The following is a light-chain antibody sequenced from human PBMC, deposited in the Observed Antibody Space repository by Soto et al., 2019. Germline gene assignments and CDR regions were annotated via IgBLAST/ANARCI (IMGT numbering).Light chain of an antibody. CDR3: PQSYSTPRT. CDR2: AAS. V-gene: IGKV1-39*01. Sequence: DIQMTQSPATLSGSVGDRVTITCRASQTISSWLAWYQQKPGKAPKLLIYAASSLQSGVPSRFSGSGSGTDFTLTISSLQPEDFAPYYCPQSYSTPRTFAQGTKVDI. J-gene: IGKJ1*01. CDR1: QTISSW.